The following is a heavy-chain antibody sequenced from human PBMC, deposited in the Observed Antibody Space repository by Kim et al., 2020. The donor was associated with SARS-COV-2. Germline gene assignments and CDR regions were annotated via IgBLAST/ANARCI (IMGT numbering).Heavy chain of an antibody. D-gene: IGHD7-27*01. V-gene: IGHV4-39*07. J-gene: IGHJ5*02. CDR1: GASVTGANSY. Sequence: SETLSLTCTVSGASVTGANSYWGWIRQSPGKALEWIGSIFYSGTTFINPSLRGRVSMSLDKSKNQVFLKVTSVTAADTAMYYCTTPNWGPANRFDPWGPG. CDR3: TTPNWGPANRFDP. CDR2: IFYSGTT.